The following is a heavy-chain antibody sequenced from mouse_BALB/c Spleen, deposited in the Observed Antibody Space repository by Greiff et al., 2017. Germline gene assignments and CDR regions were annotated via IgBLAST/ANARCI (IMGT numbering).Heavy chain of an antibody. V-gene: IGHV5-6-5*01. Sequence: EVMLVESGGGLVQPGGSLKLSCAASGFTFSSYGMSWVRQTPDKRLEWVASISSGGSTYYPDSVKGRFTISRDNARNILYLQMSSLRSEDTAMYYCARLERAMDYWGQGTSVTVSS. CDR1: GFTFSSYG. J-gene: IGHJ4*01. CDR2: ISSGGST. CDR3: ARLERAMDY.